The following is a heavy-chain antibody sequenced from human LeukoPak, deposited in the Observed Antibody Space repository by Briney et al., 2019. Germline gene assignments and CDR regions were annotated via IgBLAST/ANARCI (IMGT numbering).Heavy chain of an antibody. CDR1: GFTFISYS. CDR3: ARGVTMIVVVIDY. Sequence: GGSLRLSCAASGFTFISYSMNWVRQAPGKGLEWVSSISSSSSYIYYADSVKGRFTISRDNAKNSLYLQMNSLRAEDTAVYYCARGVTMIVVVIDYWGQGTLVTVSS. J-gene: IGHJ4*02. CDR2: ISSSSSYI. V-gene: IGHV3-21*01. D-gene: IGHD3-22*01.